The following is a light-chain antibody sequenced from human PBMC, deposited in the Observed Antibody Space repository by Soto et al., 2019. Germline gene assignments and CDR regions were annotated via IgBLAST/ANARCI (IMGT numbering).Light chain of an antibody. J-gene: IGLJ2*01. V-gene: IGLV2-14*01. Sequence: QSALTQPASVSGSPGQSITISCTGTSSDVGGYNYVSWYQQHPGKAPKLITYEVSNRPSGVSNRFSGSKSGNTASLTISELQAEDEADYYCSSYTSSTTLVVFGGGTKLTV. CDR2: EVS. CDR3: SSYTSSTTLVV. CDR1: SSDVGGYNY.